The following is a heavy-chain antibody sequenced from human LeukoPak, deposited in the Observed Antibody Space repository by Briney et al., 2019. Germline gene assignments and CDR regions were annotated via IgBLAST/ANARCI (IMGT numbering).Heavy chain of an antibody. Sequence: SETLSLTCVVYGGSFSGYYWSWIRQSPGKGLEWIGEINHSGSTNYNPSLKSRVTISVDTSKNQFSLKLSSVTAADTAVYYCARVTYYYDSGSYSHFDYWGQGTLVTVSS. CDR1: GGSFSGYY. D-gene: IGHD3-10*01. CDR3: ARVTYYYDSGSYSHFDY. V-gene: IGHV4-34*01. CDR2: INHSGST. J-gene: IGHJ4*02.